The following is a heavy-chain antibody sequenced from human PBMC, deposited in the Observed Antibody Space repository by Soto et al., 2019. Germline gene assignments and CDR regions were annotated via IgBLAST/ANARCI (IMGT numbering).Heavy chain of an antibody. J-gene: IGHJ5*02. V-gene: IGHV3-30-3*01. CDR2: ISYDGSNK. Sequence: GGSLRLSCAASGFTFSSYAMHWVRQAPGKGLEWVAVISYDGSNKYYADSVKGRFTISRDNSKNTLYLQMNSLRAEDTAVYYCASPRGVAVRDNWFDPWGQGTLVTVSS. D-gene: IGHD2-15*01. CDR3: ASPRGVAVRDNWFDP. CDR1: GFTFSSYA.